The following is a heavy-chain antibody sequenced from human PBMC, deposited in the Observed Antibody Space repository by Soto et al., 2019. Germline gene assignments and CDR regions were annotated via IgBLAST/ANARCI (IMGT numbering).Heavy chain of an antibody. D-gene: IGHD6-19*01. CDR3: ARALDSSGWYGDDAFDI. Sequence: PSETLSLTCTVSGGSISNKYWSWIRQPAGKGLEWIGRMSSSGVTNYSPSLKSRVTMSVDMSKNQFSLKLSSVTATDAAVYYCARALDSSGWYGDDAFDIWGQGKLVP. CDR1: GGSISNKY. J-gene: IGHJ3*02. V-gene: IGHV4-4*07. CDR2: MSSSGVT.